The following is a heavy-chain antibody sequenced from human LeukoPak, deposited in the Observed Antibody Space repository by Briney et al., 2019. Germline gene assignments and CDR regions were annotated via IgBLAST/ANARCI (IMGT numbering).Heavy chain of an antibody. J-gene: IGHJ3*01. V-gene: IGHV5-51*01. CDR2: IYPGEYDT. Sequence: GESLKISLEGSGFNLNNYWDGWGRQMPGKGLEWMGIIYPGEYDTRYSPSFQGHVPISVDKSLSTAYVRWRSLRASGPALYFCAGHTIDAVDAFDVWGQGTIVTVSA. CDR3: AGHTIDAVDAFDV. CDR1: GFNLNNYW. D-gene: IGHD2-2*01.